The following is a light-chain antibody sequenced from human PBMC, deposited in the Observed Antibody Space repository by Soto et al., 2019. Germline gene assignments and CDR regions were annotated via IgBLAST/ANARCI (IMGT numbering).Light chain of an antibody. CDR3: QDYSPYSWT. Sequence: DIQMTQSPSTLSASVGDRVTITCRASQSVSSWLAWYQQKPGKAPKLLIYKASSLQSGVSSRFSGSGSGTEFTLTISSLQPDDFATYYCQDYSPYSWTFGQGTKVDIK. CDR2: KAS. J-gene: IGKJ1*01. CDR1: QSVSSW. V-gene: IGKV1-5*03.